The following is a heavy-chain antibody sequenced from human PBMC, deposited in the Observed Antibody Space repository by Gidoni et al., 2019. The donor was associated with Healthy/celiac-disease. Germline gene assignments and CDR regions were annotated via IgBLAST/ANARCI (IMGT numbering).Heavy chain of an antibody. Sequence: QVQLVESGGGVVQPGRSLRLSCAASGFTFSSYAMHWVRQAPGKGLEWVAVISYDGSNKYYADSVKGRFTISRDNSKNTLYLQMNSLRAEDTAVYYCAREESLYYDSSGYYYGGDWGQGTLVTVSS. D-gene: IGHD3-22*01. J-gene: IGHJ4*02. CDR3: AREESLYYDSSGYYYGGD. V-gene: IGHV3-30*04. CDR2: ISYDGSNK. CDR1: GFTFSSYA.